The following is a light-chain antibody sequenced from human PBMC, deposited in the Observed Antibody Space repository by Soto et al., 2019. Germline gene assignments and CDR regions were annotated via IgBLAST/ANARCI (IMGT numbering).Light chain of an antibody. Sequence: EIVLTQSPGTLSLSPGERATLSCRASQSVSSNYLAWYRRKPGQAPRLLVYGASYRATGIPGRFSGSGSGTDFTLTITRPEPEDLAVYHCQQYGSSPPTFRPGTSVQI. CDR3: QQYGSSPPT. CDR1: QSVSSNY. CDR2: GAS. J-gene: IGKJ1*01. V-gene: IGKV3-20*01.